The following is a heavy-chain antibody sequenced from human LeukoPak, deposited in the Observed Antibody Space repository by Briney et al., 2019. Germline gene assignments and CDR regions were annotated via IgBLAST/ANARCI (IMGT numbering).Heavy chain of an antibody. CDR2: ISVTGNT. CDR3: AELGITMIGGV. J-gene: IGHJ6*04. Sequence: TGGSLRLSCAASGFILSSYAMSWVRQGPGKGLEWVSAISVTGNTYHADSVRGRFTISRDSSKNTLYLQMNSLRAEDTAVYYCAELGITMIGGVWGKGTTVTISS. CDR1: GFILSSYA. D-gene: IGHD3-10*02. V-gene: IGHV3-23*01.